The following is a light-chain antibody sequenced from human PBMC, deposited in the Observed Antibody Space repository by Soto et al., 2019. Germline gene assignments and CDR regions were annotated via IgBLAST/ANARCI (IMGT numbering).Light chain of an antibody. J-gene: IGKJ1*01. CDR1: QSVSSGY. CDR2: GAS. CDR3: QQSYSTPPT. V-gene: IGKV3-20*01. Sequence: EIILGQSPGTLALCQRERATLSCRASQSVSSGYGAWYQQKSGQAPRLLIYGASSRATGIPDRFSGSGSGTDFTLTISSLQPEDFATYYCQQSYSTPPTFGQRTKV.